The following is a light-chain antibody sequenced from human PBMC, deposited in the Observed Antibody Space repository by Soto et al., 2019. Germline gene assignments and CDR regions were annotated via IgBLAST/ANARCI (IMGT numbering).Light chain of an antibody. J-gene: IGKJ2*01. Sequence: DIPMTQSPSTLSASVGDRVTITCRASQSITSWLAWYQQKPGKAPKLLIYKASSLKSGVPSRFSGSGSGTEFTLTISSLQPDDFATYYCQQYDSYSLYAFGQGTKLEIK. CDR1: QSITSW. V-gene: IGKV1-5*03. CDR2: KAS. CDR3: QQYDSYSLYA.